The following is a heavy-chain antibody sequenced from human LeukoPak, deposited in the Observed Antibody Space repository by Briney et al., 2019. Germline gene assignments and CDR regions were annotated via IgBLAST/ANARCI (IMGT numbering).Heavy chain of an antibody. CDR1: GFTFSSYA. J-gene: IGHJ3*02. Sequence: PGGSLRLSCAASGFTFSSYAMHWVRQAPGKGLEWVAVISYDGSNKYYADSVKGRFTISRDNSKNTLYLQMNSLRAEDTAVYYCARDGRVIGDAFGIWGQGTMVTVSS. CDR2: ISYDGSNK. CDR3: ARDGRVIGDAFGI. D-gene: IGHD2-21*01. V-gene: IGHV3-30-3*01.